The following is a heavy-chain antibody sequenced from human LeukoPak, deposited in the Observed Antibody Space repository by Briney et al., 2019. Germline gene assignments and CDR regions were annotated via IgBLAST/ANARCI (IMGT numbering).Heavy chain of an antibody. CDR3: ATDQDIVSIPAALDV. D-gene: IGHD2-2*01. V-gene: IGHV1-18*01. CDR2: ISTYNGNT. J-gene: IGHJ6*02. Sequence: ASVKVSCKASGYTFNSYGINWVRQAPGQGLEWMGWISTYNGNTNYAQNLQGRVTITADESTSTAYMELSSLRSDDTAVYYCATDQDIVSIPAALDVWGQGTTVTVSS. CDR1: GYTFNSYG.